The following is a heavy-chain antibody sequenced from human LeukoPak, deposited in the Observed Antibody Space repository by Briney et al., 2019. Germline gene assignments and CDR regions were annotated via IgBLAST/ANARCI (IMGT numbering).Heavy chain of an antibody. CDR2: INLNSGGT. J-gene: IGHJ5*02. V-gene: IGHV1-2*02. D-gene: IGHD3-9*01. CDR3: AREYYDILTGYYSWFDP. CDR1: GYTFTGYY. Sequence: ASVKVSCKASGYTFTGYYMHWVRQAPGQGLEWMGWINLNSGGTNYAQKFQGRVTMTRDTSISTAYMELSRLRSDDTAVYYCAREYYDILTGYYSWFDPWGQGTLVTVSS.